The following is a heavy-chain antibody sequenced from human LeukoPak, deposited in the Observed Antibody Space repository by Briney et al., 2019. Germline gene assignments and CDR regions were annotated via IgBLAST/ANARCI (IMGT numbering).Heavy chain of an antibody. V-gene: IGHV4-34*01. CDR3: ASTVILGRRGLVNC. Sequence: GSLRLSCAASGFTFRSYDMNWIRQPPGKGLEWIGEINHRGSANYNPSLMSRVTISVDTSKNQFSLNLSSLTAADTAVYYCASTVILGRRGLVNCWGQGTLVTVSS. D-gene: IGHD4-11*01. CDR2: INHRGSA. J-gene: IGHJ4*02. CDR1: GFTFRSYD.